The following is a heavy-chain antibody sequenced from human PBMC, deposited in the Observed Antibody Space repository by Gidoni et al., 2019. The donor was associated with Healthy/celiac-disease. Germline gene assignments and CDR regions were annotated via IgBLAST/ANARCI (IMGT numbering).Heavy chain of an antibody. D-gene: IGHD3-3*01. CDR2: ISGSGGST. CDR3: AVGGDFWSGYYTPSGWFDP. CDR1: GFTFSSYA. V-gene: IGHV3-23*01. J-gene: IGHJ5*02. Sequence: EVQLLESGGGLVQPGGSLRLSCAASGFTFSSYAMSWVRQAPGKGLEWVSAISGSGGSTYYADSVKGRFTISRDKSKNTLYLQMNSLRAEDTAVYYCAVGGDFWSGYYTPSGWFDPWGQGTLVTVSS.